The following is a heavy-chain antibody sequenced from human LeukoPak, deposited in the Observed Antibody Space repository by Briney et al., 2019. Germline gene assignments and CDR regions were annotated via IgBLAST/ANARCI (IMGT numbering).Heavy chain of an antibody. V-gene: IGHV1-18*01. CDR3: AREYCGGDCYSLGSDAFDI. Sequence: GASVKVSCKASGYTFTSYGISWVRQAPGQGLEWMGWISAYNGNTNYAQKFQGRVSITTDESTSTAYMELSSLRSEDTAVYYCAREYCGGDCYSLGSDAFDIWGQGTMVTVSS. D-gene: IGHD2-21*01. CDR1: GYTFTSYG. CDR2: ISAYNGNT. J-gene: IGHJ3*02.